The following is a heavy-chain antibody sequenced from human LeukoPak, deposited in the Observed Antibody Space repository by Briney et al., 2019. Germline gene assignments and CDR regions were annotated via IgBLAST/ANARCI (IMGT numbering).Heavy chain of an antibody. V-gene: IGHV1-18*01. Sequence: GASVKVSCKASGYTFTSYGISWVRQAPGQGLEWMGWISAYNGNTNYAQKLQGRVTMTTDTSTSTAYMELRSLRSEDTAVYYCARGAPGITIFGVVITDAFDIWGQGTMVTVSS. J-gene: IGHJ3*02. CDR3: ARGAPGITIFGVVITDAFDI. CDR2: ISAYNGNT. CDR1: GYTFTSYG. D-gene: IGHD3-3*01.